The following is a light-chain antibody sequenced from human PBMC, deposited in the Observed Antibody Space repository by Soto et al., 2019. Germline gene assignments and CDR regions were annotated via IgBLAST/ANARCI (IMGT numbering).Light chain of an antibody. V-gene: IGKV1-5*03. CDR3: QQYDSYPLT. CDR1: QSVSSW. J-gene: IGKJ4*01. Sequence: DLQMTQSPSTLSASVGDRVTITCRASQSVSSWLAWYQQRPGNAPNLLIYKASSLESGVPSRFSGSGSGTEFTLTVSSLQPDDFATYYCQQYDSYPLTFGGGTKVEIK. CDR2: KAS.